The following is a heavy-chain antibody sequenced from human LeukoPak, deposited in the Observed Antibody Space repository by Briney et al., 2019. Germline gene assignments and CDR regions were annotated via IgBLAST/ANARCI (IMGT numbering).Heavy chain of an antibody. Sequence: SETLSLTCSVSPGSIGGYYWSWSRQPPGKGLEWIGYVFYTGETDYNPSLRSRGTISVDASKNQVSLRLTSVTAADTAVYYCARHAAGVELWFEFWGQGTQVTVSS. CDR1: PGSIGGYY. CDR2: VFYTGET. V-gene: IGHV4-59*08. CDR3: ARHAAGVELWFEF. J-gene: IGHJ4*02. D-gene: IGHD2-21*01.